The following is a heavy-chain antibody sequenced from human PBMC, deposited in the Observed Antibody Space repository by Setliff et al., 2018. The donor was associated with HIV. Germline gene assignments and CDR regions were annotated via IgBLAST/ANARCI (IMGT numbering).Heavy chain of an antibody. Sequence: SETLSLTCTVSGDSISSSSYYWGWIRQPPGKGLEWIGSIYYSGSTYYTPNLKSRVTISVDTSKNQFSLKLSSVTAADTAVYYCLLSDSSWYPNYYYYMDVWGKGTTVTVSS. CDR2: IYYSGST. J-gene: IGHJ6*03. CDR1: GDSISSSSYY. D-gene: IGHD6-13*01. CDR3: LLSDSSWYPNYYYYMDV. V-gene: IGHV4-39*01.